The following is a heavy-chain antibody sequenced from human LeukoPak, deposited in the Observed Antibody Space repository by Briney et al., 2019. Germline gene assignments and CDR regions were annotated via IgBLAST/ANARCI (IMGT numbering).Heavy chain of an antibody. CDR2: VNAVGST. CDR1: GGSLSGYY. CDR3: ARRVPAASGGGFDY. V-gene: IGHV4-4*08. Sequence: SETLSLTCAVSGGSLSGYYWNWIRHPPRKRLEWIGYVNAVGSTKYNPSLSSRLTISVDKSKNQFSLKLNSVTAADSAVYFCARRVPAASGGGFDYWGQGTLVAVSS. D-gene: IGHD2-2*01. J-gene: IGHJ4*02.